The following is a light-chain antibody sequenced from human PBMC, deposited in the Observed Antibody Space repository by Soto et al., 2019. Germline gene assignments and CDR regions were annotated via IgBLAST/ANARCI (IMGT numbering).Light chain of an antibody. V-gene: IGKV3-15*01. CDR1: QSVGSK. J-gene: IGKJ4*01. Sequence: EVVMTQSPATLSVSPGERATLSCRASQSVGSKLAWYQQKPGQAPRLLIFDAFTRATGIPARFSGSGSGTEFTLFISSLQSEDFAVYYCQQYSNWPPLTFGGGTKVEI. CDR2: DAF. CDR3: QQYSNWPPLT.